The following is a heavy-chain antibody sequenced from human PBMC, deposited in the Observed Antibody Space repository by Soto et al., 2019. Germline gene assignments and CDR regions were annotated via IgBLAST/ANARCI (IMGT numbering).Heavy chain of an antibody. CDR3: AKYQPMTQPRPYFDY. D-gene: IGHD3-22*01. J-gene: IGHJ4*02. Sequence: EVQLLESGGDLIQPGGSLRLSCAASGFTFSSYAMSWVRQAPGKGLGWVSAISSSGVSTFYADSVKGRFTISSDNSSNTLYLQMNSLRAADTSIYYCAKYQPMTQPRPYFDYWGQGTLVTVSS. CDR1: GFTFSSYA. V-gene: IGHV3-23*01. CDR2: ISSSGVST.